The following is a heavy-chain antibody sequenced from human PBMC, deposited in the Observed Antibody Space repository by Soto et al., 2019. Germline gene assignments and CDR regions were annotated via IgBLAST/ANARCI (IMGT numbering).Heavy chain of an antibody. CDR3: ARHLTLYYYDSSGYDY. CDR1: GYSFTSYW. J-gene: IGHJ4*02. V-gene: IGHV5-51*01. D-gene: IGHD3-22*01. Sequence: GESLKISCKGSGYSFTSYWIGWVRQMPGKGLEWMGIIYPGDSDTRYNPSFQGQVTISADKSISTAYLQWSSLKASDTAMYYCARHLTLYYYDSSGYDYWGQGTLVTVSS. CDR2: IYPGDSDT.